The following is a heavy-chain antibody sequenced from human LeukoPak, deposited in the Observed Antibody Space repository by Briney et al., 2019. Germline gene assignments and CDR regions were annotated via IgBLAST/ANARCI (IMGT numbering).Heavy chain of an antibody. CDR3: AREPANGEDYGDPQWYFGY. V-gene: IGHV3-53*01. D-gene: IGHD4-17*01. Sequence: SGGSLRLSCAASGFSVSSNYMSWVRQAPGKGLEWVSVIHSGGATYYADSVKGRFTISRDTSKNTLYLQMNSLRAEDTGIFYCAREPANGEDYGDPQWYFGYWGQGTLVTVSS. J-gene: IGHJ4*02. CDR2: IHSGGAT. CDR1: GFSVSSNY.